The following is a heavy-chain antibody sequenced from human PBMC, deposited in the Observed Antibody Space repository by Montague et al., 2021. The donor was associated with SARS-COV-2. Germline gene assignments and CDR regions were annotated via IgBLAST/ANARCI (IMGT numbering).Heavy chain of an antibody. CDR2: ISYDGSNK. V-gene: IGHV3-30*04. D-gene: IGHD5-12*01. J-gene: IGHJ4*02. CDR3: ARDSVLIVATIGTLGFDY. Sequence: SLRLSCAASGFTFSSYAMHWVRQAPGKGLEWVAVISYDGSNKYYADSVKGRFTISRDNPKNTLYLQMNSLRAEDTAVYYCARDSVLIVATIGTLGFDYWGQGTLATVSS. CDR1: GFTFSSYA.